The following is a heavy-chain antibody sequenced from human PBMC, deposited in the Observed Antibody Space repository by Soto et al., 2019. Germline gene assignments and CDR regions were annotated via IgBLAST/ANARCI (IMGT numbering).Heavy chain of an antibody. CDR2: INHSAST. CDR1: GDSISSDYY. D-gene: IGHD3-3*01. Sequence: SVTLSLTCGVAGDSISSDYYWSWIHKPPGKWLAWSGEINHSASTNYNPSLKSRVTISVDTSKNQFSLNLSSVTAADTAVYYCARRKRRITIFGVVRTRPYDAFDLWGQGKMVTVSS. CDR3: ARRKRRITIFGVVRTRPYDAFDL. J-gene: IGHJ3*01. V-gene: IGHV4-34*01.